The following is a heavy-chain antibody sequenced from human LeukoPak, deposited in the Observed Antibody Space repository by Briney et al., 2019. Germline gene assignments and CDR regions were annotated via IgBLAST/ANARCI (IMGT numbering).Heavy chain of an antibody. D-gene: IGHD3-10*01. Sequence: PGGSLRLSCGASGFTFSNYWMSWVRQVSGKGLEWVANIKQDGSEKYYVDSVKGRFTISRDNAKNSLYLQMNSLRAEDTALYYCARVPPPRFGELSYSCDYWGQGTLVTVSS. V-gene: IGHV3-7*03. CDR3: ARVPPPRFGELSYSCDY. CDR2: IKQDGSEK. CDR1: GFTFSNYW. J-gene: IGHJ4*02.